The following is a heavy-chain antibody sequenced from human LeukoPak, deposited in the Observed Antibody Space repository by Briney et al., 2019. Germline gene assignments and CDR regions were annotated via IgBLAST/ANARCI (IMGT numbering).Heavy chain of an antibody. CDR2: IYYSGST. D-gene: IGHD3-22*01. J-gene: IGHJ4*02. V-gene: IGHV4-31*03. CDR3: AGLYYYDSSGYESLVALDY. Sequence: PSETLSLTCTVSGGSISSGGYYWSWIRQHPGKGLEWIGYIYYSGSTYYNPSLKSRVTISVDTSKNQFSLKLSSVTAADTAVYYCAGLYYYDSSGYESLVALDYWGQGTLVTVSS. CDR1: GGSISSGGYY.